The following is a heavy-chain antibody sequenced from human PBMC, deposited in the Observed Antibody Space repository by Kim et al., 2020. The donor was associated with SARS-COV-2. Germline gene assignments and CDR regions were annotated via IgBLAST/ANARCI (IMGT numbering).Heavy chain of an antibody. CDR2: IYYSGST. Sequence: SETLSLTCTVSGGSISSSSYYWGWIRQPPGKGLEWIGSIYYSGSTYYNPSLKSRVTISVDTSKNQFSLKLSSVTAADTAVYYCARHGTPLLWFGESYTNYYGMDVWGQGTTVTVSS. V-gene: IGHV4-39*01. CDR1: GGSISSSSYY. CDR3: ARHGTPLLWFGESYTNYYGMDV. J-gene: IGHJ6*02. D-gene: IGHD3-10*01.